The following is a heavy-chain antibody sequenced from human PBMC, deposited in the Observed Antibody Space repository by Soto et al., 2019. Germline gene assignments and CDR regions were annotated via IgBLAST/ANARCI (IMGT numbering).Heavy chain of an antibody. CDR1: GGSISSSSYY. J-gene: IGHJ4*02. D-gene: IGHD3-22*01. Sequence: PSETLSLTCTVSGGSISSSSYYWGWIRQPPGKGLEWIGSSYYSGSTYYNPALKSRVTISVDTSKNQFSLKLSSVTAADTAVYYCARTQYYYDSSGHVITYYFDYWGQGTLVTVSS. V-gene: IGHV4-39*01. CDR2: SYYSGST. CDR3: ARTQYYYDSSGHVITYYFDY.